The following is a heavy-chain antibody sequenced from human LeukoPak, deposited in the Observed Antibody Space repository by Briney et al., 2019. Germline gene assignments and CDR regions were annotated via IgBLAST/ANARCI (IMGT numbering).Heavy chain of an antibody. J-gene: IGHJ4*02. Sequence: SVKVSCKASAVTFSSYAINWVRQAPGQGLEWMGGIIPIFGTANYAQKFQDRVTITADESTSTAYMELSSLRSEDTAIYYCASRLYCSNTRCRNFPFAYWGQGTLVTVSS. CDR1: AVTFSSYA. CDR3: ASRLYCSNTRCRNFPFAY. V-gene: IGHV1-69*01. D-gene: IGHD2-2*01. CDR2: IIPIFGTA.